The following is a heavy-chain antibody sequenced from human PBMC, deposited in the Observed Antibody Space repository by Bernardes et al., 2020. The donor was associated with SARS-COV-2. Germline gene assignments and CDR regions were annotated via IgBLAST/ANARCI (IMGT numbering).Heavy chain of an antibody. CDR2: VNEVGTIT. Sequence: GCLRLSCVASGFTFSRSWMHWVRQVPGKGPVWVSRVNEVGTITDYADSVKGRFTISRDNAKNTLYLQMNSVRAEDTASYFCAGDPGDGSGPIDGFEIWGQGTMVTVSS. J-gene: IGHJ3*02. D-gene: IGHD3-22*01. CDR1: GFTFSRSW. V-gene: IGHV3-74*01. CDR3: AGDPGDGSGPIDGFEI.